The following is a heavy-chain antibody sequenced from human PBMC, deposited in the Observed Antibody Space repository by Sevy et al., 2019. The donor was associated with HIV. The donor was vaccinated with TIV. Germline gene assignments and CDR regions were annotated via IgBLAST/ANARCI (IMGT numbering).Heavy chain of an antibody. J-gene: IGHJ4*02. D-gene: IGHD5-18*01. CDR1: DFIFSTYA. V-gene: IGHV3-23*01. CDR3: RRGDTLDY. Sequence: GSLRLSCVASDFIFSTYAMSWVRQAPGKGLEWVSGISGSGDSTYYANSVKGRFTISRDNSKNTLYLQMNSLRAEDTAVYYCRRGDTLDYWGQGTLVTVSS. CDR2: ISGSGDST.